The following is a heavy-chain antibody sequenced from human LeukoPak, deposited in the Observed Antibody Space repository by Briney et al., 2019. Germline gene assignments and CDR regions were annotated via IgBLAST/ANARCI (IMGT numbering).Heavy chain of an antibody. CDR1: NYTFSNYG. J-gene: IGHJ1*01. V-gene: IGHV1-18*01. D-gene: IGHD2/OR15-2a*01. Sequence: ASVKVSCKTSNYTFSNYGITWVRQAPGQGLEWMGWIGAYSGNSESAQKFQGRVTMTTDVSSGTAYMELTNLTPDDTAVYFCARDSSAFYGSEYFQHWGQGTLVTVSS. CDR2: IGAYSGNS. CDR3: ARDSSAFYGSEYFQH.